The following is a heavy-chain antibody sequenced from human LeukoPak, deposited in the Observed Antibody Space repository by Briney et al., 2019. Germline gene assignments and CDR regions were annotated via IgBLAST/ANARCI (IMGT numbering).Heavy chain of an antibody. D-gene: IGHD6-19*01. CDR3: ARDSGSGSGWYLFDY. V-gene: IGHV4-59*01. CDR2: IYYSGST. J-gene: IGHJ4*02. CDR1: GGSISGNY. Sequence: SETLSLTCTVSGGSISGNYWSWIRQPPGKGLEWIGYIYYSGSTNYNPSLKSRITISVDTSKNQFSLKLTSVTAADTAVYYCARDSGSGSGWYLFDYWGQGTLVTVSS.